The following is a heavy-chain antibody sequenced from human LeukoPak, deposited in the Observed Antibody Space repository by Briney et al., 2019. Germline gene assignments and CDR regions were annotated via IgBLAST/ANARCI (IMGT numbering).Heavy chain of an antibody. V-gene: IGHV4-61*02. D-gene: IGHD3-10*01. CDR1: GGSISSGSYY. CDR2: IYTSGST. CDR3: ARLSYYYGSGSQEYYYYYDMDV. J-gene: IGHJ6*03. Sequence: SETLSLTCTVSGGSISSGSYYWSWIRQPAGKGLEWIGRIYTSGSTNYNPSLKSRVTMSVDTSKNRFSLKLSSVTAADTAVYYCARLSYYYGSGSQEYYYYYDMDVWGKGTTATVSS.